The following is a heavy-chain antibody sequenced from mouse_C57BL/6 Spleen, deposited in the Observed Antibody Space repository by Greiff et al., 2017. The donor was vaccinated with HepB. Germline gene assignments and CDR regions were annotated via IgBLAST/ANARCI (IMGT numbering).Heavy chain of an antibody. CDR2: INPYNGGT. V-gene: IGHV1-19*01. J-gene: IGHJ1*03. CDR1: GYTFTDYY. D-gene: IGHD1-1*01. CDR3: ASLITTVVAKGYWYFDV. Sequence: VQLQQSGPVLVKPGASVKMSCKASGYTFTDYYMNWVKQSHGKSLEWIGVINPYNGGTSYNQKFKGKATLTVDKSSSTAYMELNSLTSEDSAVYYCASLITTVVAKGYWYFDVWGTGTTVTVSS.